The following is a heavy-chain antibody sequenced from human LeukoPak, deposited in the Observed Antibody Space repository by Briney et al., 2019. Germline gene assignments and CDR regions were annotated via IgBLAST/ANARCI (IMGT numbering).Heavy chain of an antibody. J-gene: IGHJ6*03. CDR2: INPSGGST. V-gene: IGHV1-46*01. CDR1: GYTFTSYY. CDR3: ARADSSNYYGSGRRYYYYYMDV. D-gene: IGHD3-10*01. Sequence: GASVKVSCKASGYTFTSYYIHWVRQAPGQGLEWMGVINPSGGSTSYAQKFQGRVTMTRDMSTSTVYMELSSLISEDTAVYYCARADSSNYYGSGRRYYYYYMDVWGKGTTVTISS.